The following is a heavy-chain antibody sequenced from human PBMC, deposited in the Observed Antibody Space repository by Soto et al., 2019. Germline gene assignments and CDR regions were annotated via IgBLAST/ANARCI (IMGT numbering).Heavy chain of an antibody. V-gene: IGHV3-23*01. CDR3: AKASGRISFLPDEF. Sequence: GVSLRLSCAASGFTFNDYAMNWVRQSSGKGLEWVSGLSGSGGSTHYADSVKGRFTVSRDNPRNTLYLQMDSLRVEDTAIYYCAKASGRISFLPDEFWGQGTLVNVSS. J-gene: IGHJ4*02. CDR1: GFTFNDYA. D-gene: IGHD3-10*01. CDR2: LSGSGGST.